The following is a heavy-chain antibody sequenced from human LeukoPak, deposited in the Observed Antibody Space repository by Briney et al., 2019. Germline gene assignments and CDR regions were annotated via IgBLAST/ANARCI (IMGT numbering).Heavy chain of an antibody. J-gene: IGHJ6*03. CDR3: ARDPSTVHRFYHYYMDV. Sequence: ASVKVSCKASGSTFSNYYIHSVRQAPGQGLEWMGVINPTGVNTRYAQKFQGRLTMTRATPTSTVYMDLRSLRSEDTAVYYCARDPSTVHRFYHYYMDVWGKGTTVTVSS. CDR2: INPTGVNT. CDR1: GSTFSNYY. D-gene: IGHD2/OR15-2a*01. V-gene: IGHV1-46*01.